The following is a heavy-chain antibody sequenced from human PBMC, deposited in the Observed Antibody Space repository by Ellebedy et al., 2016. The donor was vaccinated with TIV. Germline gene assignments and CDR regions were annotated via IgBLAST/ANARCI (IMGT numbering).Heavy chain of an antibody. Sequence: GESLKISXAASGFTFVSYAMNWVRQAPGKGLEWVSTIGGLDDRTHYADYVEGRFTISRDNSKNMLYLQMNSLRAEDTAIYYCTRRPRGGLPTHYWYFDLWGRGTLVTVSS. CDR1: GFTFVSYA. CDR3: TRRPRGGLPTHYWYFDL. J-gene: IGHJ2*01. CDR2: IGGLDDRT. V-gene: IGHV3-23*01. D-gene: IGHD1-26*01.